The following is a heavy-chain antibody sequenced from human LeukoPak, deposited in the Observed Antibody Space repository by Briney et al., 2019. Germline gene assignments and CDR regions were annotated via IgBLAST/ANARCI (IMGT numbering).Heavy chain of an antibody. D-gene: IGHD3-16*01. CDR1: GGSISSHY. Sequence: RTSETLSLTCTVSGGSISSHYWSWIRQPPGKGLEWIGYIYYSGSTNYNPSLKSRVTISVDTSKNQFSLKLSSVTAADTAVYYCARVIRLGGYYYMDVWGKGTTVTVS. CDR2: IYYSGST. J-gene: IGHJ6*03. CDR3: ARVIRLGGYYYMDV. V-gene: IGHV4-59*11.